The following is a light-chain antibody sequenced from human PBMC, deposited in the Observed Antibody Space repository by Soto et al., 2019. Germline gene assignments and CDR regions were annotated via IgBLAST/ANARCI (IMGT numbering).Light chain of an antibody. CDR1: QSISIW. J-gene: IGKJ1*01. Sequence: IQMTQSPSTLSASVGDRVTITCRASQSISIWLAWYQQKPGKVPKLLIYKASSLESEVPSRFSGSGSGTEFTLTINSLQPDDSATYYCQQYNSDSTFGQGTKVEIK. CDR3: QQYNSDST. V-gene: IGKV1-5*03. CDR2: KAS.